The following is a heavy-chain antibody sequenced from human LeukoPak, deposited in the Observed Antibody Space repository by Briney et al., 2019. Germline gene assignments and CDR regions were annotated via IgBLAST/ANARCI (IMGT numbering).Heavy chain of an antibody. J-gene: IGHJ5*02. CDR2: IYHSGST. CDR3: ARRDTYYDFWSGYHNWFDP. Sequence: SETPSLTRAVSGFSISRGYHWGWIRQPPRKGLEWVGGIYHSGSTYYNPSLKSRVTISVDTSKTQFSLKLSSVTAADTAVYYCARRDTYYDFWSGYHNWFDPWGQGTLVTVSS. D-gene: IGHD3-3*01. CDR1: GFSISRGYH. V-gene: IGHV4-38-2*01.